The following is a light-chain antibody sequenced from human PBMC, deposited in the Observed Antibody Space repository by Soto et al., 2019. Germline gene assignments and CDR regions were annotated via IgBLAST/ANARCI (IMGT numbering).Light chain of an antibody. Sequence: ESVLTQSPDTLSLSPGERASLSCRASRSFASSYLAWYQHKPGQAPRLLIYAASTRATGVPLRFSGSGSGTDFTLSISRLEPEDSAIYYCQQYGASPPYTFGQGTKLEIK. CDR1: RSFASSY. J-gene: IGKJ2*01. CDR3: QQYGASPPYT. CDR2: AAS. V-gene: IGKV3-20*01.